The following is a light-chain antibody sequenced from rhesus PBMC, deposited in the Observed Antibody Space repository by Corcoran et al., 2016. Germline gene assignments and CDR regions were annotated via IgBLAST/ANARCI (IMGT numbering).Light chain of an antibody. J-gene: IGLJ1*01. CDR3: QVWDINTGDYI. CDR2: GNS. Sequence: SYDLTQPRSVSVSPGQTARITCGADNFGDELVTWYQQKPAQAPVLVIYGNSDRPSGSPERFSGSKSGNTGTLIISGVEAGDEADYYCQVWDINTGDYIFGAGTRLTVL. CDR1: NFGDEL. V-gene: IGLV3-44*01.